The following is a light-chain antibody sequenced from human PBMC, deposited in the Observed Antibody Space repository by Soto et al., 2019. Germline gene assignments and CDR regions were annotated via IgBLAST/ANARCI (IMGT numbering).Light chain of an antibody. CDR1: TSDVGGYNF. J-gene: IGLJ1*01. Sequence: QSALAQPRSVSGSPGQSVTISCTATTSDVGGYNFVSWYQHHPGKAPKLLIYDVFKRPSGVPDRFSGSKSGYTASLTISGLQAEDESEYYCCSYAGTYSHYVFGTGTKVTAL. CDR3: CSYAGTYSHYV. CDR2: DVF. V-gene: IGLV2-11*01.